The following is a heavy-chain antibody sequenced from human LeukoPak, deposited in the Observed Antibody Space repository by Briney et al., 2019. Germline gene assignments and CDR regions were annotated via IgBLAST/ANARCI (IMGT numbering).Heavy chain of an antibody. CDR3: ATDRRGSGSYYSVDAFDI. CDR2: ISSSGSTI. D-gene: IGHD3-10*01. V-gene: IGHV3-48*03. Sequence: GGSLRLSCAASGFTFSSYEMNWVRQAPGKGLEWVSYISSSGSTIYYADFVKGRFTISRDNAKNSLYLQMNSLRAEDTAVYYCATDRRGSGSYYSVDAFDIWGQGTMVTVSS. CDR1: GFTFSSYE. J-gene: IGHJ3*02.